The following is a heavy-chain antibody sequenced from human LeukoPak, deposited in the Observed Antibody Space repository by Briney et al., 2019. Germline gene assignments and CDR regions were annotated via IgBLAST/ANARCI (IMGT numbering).Heavy chain of an antibody. Sequence: SETLSLTCAVYGGSFSGYYWSWIRQPPGKGLEWIGEINHSGSTNYNPSLKSRVTISVDTSKNQFSLKLSSVTAADTAVYYCAGVSTRTAARPFDYWGQGTLVTVSS. CDR3: AGVSTRTAARPFDY. D-gene: IGHD6-6*01. V-gene: IGHV4-34*01. CDR2: INHSGST. J-gene: IGHJ4*02. CDR1: GGSFSGYY.